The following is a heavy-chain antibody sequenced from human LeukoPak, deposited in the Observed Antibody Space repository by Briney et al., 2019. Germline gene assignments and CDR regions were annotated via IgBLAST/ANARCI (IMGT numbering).Heavy chain of an antibody. CDR1: GFTFSTYS. J-gene: IGHJ4*02. CDR3: ARVGVGGGRFDS. V-gene: IGHV3-48*01. Sequence: GGSLRLSCAASGFTFSTYSINWVRQAPGKGLEWVSYISSSRSTIYYADSVKGRFTISRDNVKNSLYLQMNSLRAEDTAVYYCARVGVGGGRFDSWGQGTLVTVSS. CDR2: ISSSRSTI. D-gene: IGHD3-3*01.